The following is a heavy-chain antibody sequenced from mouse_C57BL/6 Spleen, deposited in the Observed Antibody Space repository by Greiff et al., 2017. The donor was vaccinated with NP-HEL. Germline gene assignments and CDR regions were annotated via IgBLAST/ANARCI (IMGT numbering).Heavy chain of an antibody. J-gene: IGHJ1*03. Sequence: QVQLQQSGAELVRPGSSVKLSCKASGYTFTSYWMHWVKQRPIQGLEWIGNIDPSDSETHYNQKFKDKATLTVDKSSSTAYMQLSSLTSEDSAVYYCARAYYGSSYGYFDVWGTGTTVTVSS. V-gene: IGHV1-52*01. D-gene: IGHD1-1*01. CDR3: ARAYYGSSYGYFDV. CDR1: GYTFTSYW. CDR2: IDPSDSET.